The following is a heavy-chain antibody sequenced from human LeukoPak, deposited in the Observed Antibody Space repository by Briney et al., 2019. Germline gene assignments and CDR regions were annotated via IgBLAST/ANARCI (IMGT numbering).Heavy chain of an antibody. Sequence: GGSLRLSCAASGFTVSSNYMSWVRQAPGKGLEWVSVIYSGGSTYYADSVKGRFTISRDNSKNTLYLQTNSLRAEDTAVYYCARDFCSSTSCHNWGQGTLVTVSS. CDR3: ARDFCSSTSCHN. V-gene: IGHV3-66*01. CDR2: IYSGGST. J-gene: IGHJ4*02. CDR1: GFTVSSNY. D-gene: IGHD2-2*01.